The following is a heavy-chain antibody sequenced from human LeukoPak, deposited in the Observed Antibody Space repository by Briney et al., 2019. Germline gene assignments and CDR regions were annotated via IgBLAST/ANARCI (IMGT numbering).Heavy chain of an antibody. CDR1: GGSISSYY. D-gene: IGHD1-1*01. CDR2: IYYSGST. Sequence: SETLSLTCTVSGGSISSYYWSWIRQPPGKGLEWIGYIYYSGSTNYNPSLKSQVTISVDTSKNQFSLKLSSVTAADTAVYYCARESHDNYYYYMDVWGKGTTVTVSS. J-gene: IGHJ6*03. V-gene: IGHV4-59*01. CDR3: ARESHDNYYYYMDV.